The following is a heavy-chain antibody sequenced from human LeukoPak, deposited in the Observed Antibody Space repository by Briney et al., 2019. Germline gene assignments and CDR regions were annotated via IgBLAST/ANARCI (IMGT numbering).Heavy chain of an antibody. D-gene: IGHD4-17*01. CDR2: ISAYNGNT. CDR1: GYTLTSYG. V-gene: IGHV1-18*01. J-gene: IGHJ4*02. CDR3: ARVPNDYGDYDFDY. Sequence: ASVKVSCKASGYTLTSYGISWVRQAPGQGREWMGWISAYNGNTNYAQKLQGRVTMTTDTSTSTAYMELRSLRSDDTAVYYCARVPNDYGDYDFDYWGQGTLVTVSS.